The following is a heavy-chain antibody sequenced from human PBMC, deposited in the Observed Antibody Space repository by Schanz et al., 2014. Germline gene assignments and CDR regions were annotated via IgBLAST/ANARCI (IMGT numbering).Heavy chain of an antibody. CDR1: RSTFSSYT. V-gene: IGHV1-2*06. D-gene: IGHD6-13*01. Sequence: QVQLVQSGAEVKKPGSSVKVSCKASRSTFSSYTISWVRQARGQGLEWVGRINPNSGGTNYAENFQGRVTMTRDTSTSTVYMELSRLTSDDTALYYCARDGHSSIWDSYYFYGLDVWGQGTTVTVSS. CDR2: INPNSGGT. J-gene: IGHJ6*02. CDR3: ARDGHSSIWDSYYFYGLDV.